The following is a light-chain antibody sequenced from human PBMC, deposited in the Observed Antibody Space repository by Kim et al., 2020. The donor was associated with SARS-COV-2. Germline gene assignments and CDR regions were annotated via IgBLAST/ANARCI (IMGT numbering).Light chain of an antibody. J-gene: IGKJ1*01. CDR2: RAS. CDR1: QSVSSSY. V-gene: IGKV3-20*01. Sequence: EIVLTQSPGTLSFSPGERATLSCRASQSVSSSYLAWFQQKPGQAPRLLIYRASDRAPGIPARFSGGASGTDLTLTISRLGPEDFAVYYCHQFGRSPWTFGQGAKVDIK. CDR3: HQFGRSPWT.